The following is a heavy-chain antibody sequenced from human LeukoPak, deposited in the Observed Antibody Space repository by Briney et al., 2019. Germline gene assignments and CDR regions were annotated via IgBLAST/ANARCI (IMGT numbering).Heavy chain of an antibody. Sequence: SETLSLTCAVYGGSFSGYYWSWIRQPPGKGLERIGEINHSGSTNYNPSLKSRVTISVDTSKNQFSLKLSSVTAADTAVYYCARANLEEGYSGYAPYWGQGTLVTVSS. CDR2: INHSGST. V-gene: IGHV4-34*01. J-gene: IGHJ4*02. D-gene: IGHD5-12*01. CDR3: ARANLEEGYSGYAPY. CDR1: GGSFSGYY.